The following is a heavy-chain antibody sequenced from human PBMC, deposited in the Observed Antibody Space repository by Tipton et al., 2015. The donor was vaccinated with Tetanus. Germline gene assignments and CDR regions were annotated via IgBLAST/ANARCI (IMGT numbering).Heavy chain of an antibody. V-gene: IGHV1-46*01. Sequence: QLVQSGAEMKKPGSSVKVSCKASGYTFTSYYMHWVRQAPGQGLEWMGIMHPGGGSTTYAQKFQGRVTMTRDTSTSTVYMELSSLRSEDTAVYYCARDPRYDSSGYSFDYWGQGTLVTVSS. D-gene: IGHD3-22*01. CDR3: ARDPRYDSSGYSFDY. J-gene: IGHJ4*02. CDR2: MHPGGGST. CDR1: GYTFTSYY.